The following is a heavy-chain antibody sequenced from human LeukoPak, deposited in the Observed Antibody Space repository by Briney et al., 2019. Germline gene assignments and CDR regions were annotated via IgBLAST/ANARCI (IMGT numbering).Heavy chain of an antibody. CDR3: ARGRYDFWSGYYNFYFDY. J-gene: IGHJ4*02. V-gene: IGHV4-34*01. D-gene: IGHD3-3*01. CDR1: GGSFSGYY. CDR2: INHSGST. Sequence: SSETLSLTCAVYGGSFSGYYWSWIRQPPGKGLEWIGEINHSGSTNYNPSLKSRVTISVDTSKNQFSLKLSSVTAADTAVYYCARGRYDFWSGYYNFYFDYWGQGTLVTVSS.